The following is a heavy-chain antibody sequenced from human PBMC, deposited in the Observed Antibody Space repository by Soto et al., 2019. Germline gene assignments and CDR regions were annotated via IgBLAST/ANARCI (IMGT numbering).Heavy chain of an antibody. D-gene: IGHD6-13*01. CDR1: GFTFSSYG. CDR2: ISYDGSNK. CDR3: AKSFSSWYRLHDY. Sequence: GGSLRLSCAASGFTFSSYGMHWVRQAPGKGLEWVAVISYDGSNKYYADSVKGRFTISRDNSKNTLYLQMNSLRAEDTAVYYCAKSFSSWYRLHDYPGQGTLVTVSS. J-gene: IGHJ4*02. V-gene: IGHV3-30*18.